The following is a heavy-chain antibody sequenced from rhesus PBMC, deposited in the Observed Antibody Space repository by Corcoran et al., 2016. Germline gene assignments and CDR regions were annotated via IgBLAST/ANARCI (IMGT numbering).Heavy chain of an antibody. CDR3: ARASGNY. D-gene: IGHD6-37*01. Sequence: QVQLQESGPGLVKPLETLSLTCAVSGGSISSNYWSWIRQPPGKGLEWIGYIYGSGSSTNYNPSLESRVTLAVDTSKNQFSLKLSSVTAADTAVYYCARASGNYWGQGVLVTVSS. CDR2: IYGSGSST. CDR1: GGSISSNY. V-gene: IGHV4S11*01. J-gene: IGHJ4*01.